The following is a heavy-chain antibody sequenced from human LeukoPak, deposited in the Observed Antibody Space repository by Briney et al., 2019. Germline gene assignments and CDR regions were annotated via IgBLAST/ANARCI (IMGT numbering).Heavy chain of an antibody. CDR3: ARDSGWLGSYYYGMDV. D-gene: IGHD6-19*01. J-gene: IGHJ6*02. CDR1: GGSFSGYY. Sequence: SETLSLTCAVYGGSFSGYYWSWIRQPPGKGLEWIGEINHSGSTNYNPSLKSRVTISVDTSKNQFSLKLSSVTAADTAVYYCARDSGWLGSYYYGMDVWGQGTTVTVS. CDR2: INHSGST. V-gene: IGHV4-34*01.